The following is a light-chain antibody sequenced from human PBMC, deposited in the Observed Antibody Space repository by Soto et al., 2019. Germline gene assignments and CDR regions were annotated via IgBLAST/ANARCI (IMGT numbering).Light chain of an antibody. Sequence: DIQMTQSPSSLSVSVGDRVTITCRASETINTWLAWYQQKPGKAPKILIYDASKLERGVPSRLSGSGSGAEFTLTISSLQPDDLATYYCQQYSSSPLTFGGGTKVE. CDR2: DAS. CDR3: QQYSSSPLT. V-gene: IGKV1-5*01. J-gene: IGKJ4*01. CDR1: ETINTW.